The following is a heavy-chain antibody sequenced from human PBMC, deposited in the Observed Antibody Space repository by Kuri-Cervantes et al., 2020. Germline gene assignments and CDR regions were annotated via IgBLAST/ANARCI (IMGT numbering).Heavy chain of an antibody. D-gene: IGHD5-18*01. V-gene: IGHV4-61*02. CDR2: IYTSGST. CDR3: ATTEGGYSYGDNV. J-gene: IGHJ6*02. CDR1: GGSISSGSYY. Sequence: LRLSCTVSGGSISSGSYYWSWIRQPAGKGLEWIGRIYTSGSTNYNPSLKSRVTISVDTSKNQFSLKLSSVTAADTAVYYCATTEGGYSYGDNVWGQGTTVTVSS.